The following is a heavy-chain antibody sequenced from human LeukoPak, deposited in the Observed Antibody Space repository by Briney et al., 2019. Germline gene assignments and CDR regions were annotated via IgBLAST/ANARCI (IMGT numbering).Heavy chain of an antibody. CDR1: GGSFSGYY. J-gene: IGHJ4*02. Sequence: SETLSLTCAVYGGSFSGYYRSWIRQPPGKGLEWIGSIYYSGSTYYNPSLKSRVTISVDTSKNQFSLKLSSVTAADTAVYYCARHDPYSSSWPPGNDYWGQGTLVTLSS. D-gene: IGHD6-13*01. CDR2: IYYSGST. V-gene: IGHV4-34*01. CDR3: ARHDPYSSSWPPGNDY.